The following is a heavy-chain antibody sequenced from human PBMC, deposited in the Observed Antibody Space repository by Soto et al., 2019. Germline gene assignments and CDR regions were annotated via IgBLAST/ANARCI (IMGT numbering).Heavy chain of an antibody. CDR3: ARGRPNSGSYYGNWFDP. D-gene: IGHD1-26*01. V-gene: IGHV4-30-4*01. CDR1: GGSVNGGDYY. J-gene: IGHJ5*02. CDR2: IFYSGAT. Sequence: SETLSLTCTVSGGSVNGGDYYWSWIRQSPGKGLEWIGSIFYSGATDYNPSLQGRITISIATSKNQFSLRLTSVTAADTAVYYCARGRPNSGSYYGNWFDPWGQGTLVT.